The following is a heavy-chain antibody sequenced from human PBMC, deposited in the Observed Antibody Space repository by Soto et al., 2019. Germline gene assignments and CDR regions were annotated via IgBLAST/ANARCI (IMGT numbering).Heavy chain of an antibody. CDR1: GGSFSGYY. Sequence: QVQLQQWGAGLLKPSETLSLTCAVYGGSFSGYYWSWIRQPPGKGLEWIGEINHSGSTNYNPSLKSRVTRSXXTXKXXFSLKLSSVTAADTAVYYCARRDSSGKTSRRYFDLWGRGTLVTVSS. V-gene: IGHV4-34*01. CDR2: INHSGST. D-gene: IGHD3-22*01. J-gene: IGHJ2*01. CDR3: ARRDSSGKTSRRYFDL.